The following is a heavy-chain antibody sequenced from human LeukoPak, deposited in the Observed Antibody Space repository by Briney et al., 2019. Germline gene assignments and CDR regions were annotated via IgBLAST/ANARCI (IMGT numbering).Heavy chain of an antibody. CDR1: GFTFSSYS. J-gene: IGHJ4*02. CDR2: ISSSSSYI. Sequence: PGGSLRLSCAASGFTFSSYSMNLVRQAPGKGLEWVSSISSSSSYIYYADSVKGRFTISRDNAKNSLYLQMNSLRAEDTAVYYCARDSYYYDSSGYYPFDYWGQGTLVTVSS. V-gene: IGHV3-21*01. CDR3: ARDSYYYDSSGYYPFDY. D-gene: IGHD3-22*01.